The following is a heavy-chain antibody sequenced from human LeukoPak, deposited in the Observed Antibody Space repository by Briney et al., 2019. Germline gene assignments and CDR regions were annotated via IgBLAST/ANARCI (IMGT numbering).Heavy chain of an antibody. Sequence: PSETLSLTCTVSGGSISSGTNYWGWIRQPPGKGLEWIGSIYYSGSTYYNPSLKSRVTFSVDTSKNQFSLKLSSVNAADTAVYYCARAVYDYIWGSYRFDYWGQGTLVTVSS. CDR1: GGSISSGTNY. D-gene: IGHD3-16*02. CDR3: ARAVYDYIWGSYRFDY. CDR2: IYYSGST. V-gene: IGHV4-39*07. J-gene: IGHJ4*02.